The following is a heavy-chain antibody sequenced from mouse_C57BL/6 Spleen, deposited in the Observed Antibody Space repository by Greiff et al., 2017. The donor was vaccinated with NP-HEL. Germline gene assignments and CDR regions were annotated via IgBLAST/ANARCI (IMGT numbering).Heavy chain of an antibody. J-gene: IGHJ4*01. CDR1: GFTFSDYG. Sequence: EVKLMESGGGLVKPGGSLKLSCAASGFTFSDYGMHWVRQAPEKGLEWVAYISSGSSTIYYADTVKGRFTISRDNAKNTLFLQMTSLRSEDTAMYYCARHWDVWAMDYWGQGTSVTVSS. CDR2: ISSGSSTI. D-gene: IGHD4-1*01. V-gene: IGHV5-17*01. CDR3: ARHWDVWAMDY.